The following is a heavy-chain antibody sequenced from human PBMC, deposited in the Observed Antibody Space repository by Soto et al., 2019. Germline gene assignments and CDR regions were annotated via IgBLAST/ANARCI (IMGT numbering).Heavy chain of an antibody. Sequence: ASVKVSCKASGITSTTYAIHWVRQAPGQGLEWMGWINTGNGNTRYSQRFLGRVSLTTDTSASTASMDLSSLTSEDTAVYYCARAISGYVTWGQGTLVTVSS. V-gene: IGHV1-3*04. D-gene: IGHD5-12*01. CDR2: INTGNGNT. J-gene: IGHJ5*02. CDR3: ARAISGYVT. CDR1: GITSTTYA.